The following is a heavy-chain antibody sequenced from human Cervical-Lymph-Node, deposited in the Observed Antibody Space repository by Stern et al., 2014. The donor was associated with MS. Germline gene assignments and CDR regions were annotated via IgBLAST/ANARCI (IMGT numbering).Heavy chain of an antibody. CDR1: GYTLTELS. CDR3: ATPLTRYDSSGFDY. D-gene: IGHD3-22*01. CDR2: FDPEDGET. J-gene: IGHJ4*02. Sequence: QLVQSGAEVKKPGASVKVSCKGSGYTLTELSMHWVRQAPGKGLEWMGGFDPEDGETIYAQKFQGRATMTEDTSTDTAYMELSSLRSEDTAVYYCATPLTRYDSSGFDYWGQGTLVTVSS. V-gene: IGHV1-24*01.